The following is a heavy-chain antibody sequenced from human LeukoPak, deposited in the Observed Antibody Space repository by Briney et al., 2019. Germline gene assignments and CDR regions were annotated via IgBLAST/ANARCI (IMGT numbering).Heavy chain of an antibody. CDR2: IYTSGST. V-gene: IGHV4-61*02. Sequence: XTCTXSGGSISSGSYYWRWIRQPAGKGLEWIGRIYTSGSTNYNPSLKSRVTISVDTSKNQFSLKLSSVTAADTAVYYCSRDGYNRDYWGQGTLVTVSS. J-gene: IGHJ4*02. CDR3: SRDGYNRDY. CDR1: GGSISSGSYY. D-gene: IGHD5-24*01.